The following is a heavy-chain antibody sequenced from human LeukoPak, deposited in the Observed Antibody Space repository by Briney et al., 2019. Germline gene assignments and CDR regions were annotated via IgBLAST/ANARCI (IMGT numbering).Heavy chain of an antibody. V-gene: IGHV3-21*01. CDR2: TSRDGINT. Sequence: GGSLRLSCAASGFTFHTYWMHWVRQAPGQGLEWVSSTSRDGINTHYAESVKGRFTISRDNAKNSLYLQMNSLRAEDTAVYYCARDWRSGTYYLDYWGQGTLVTVSS. CDR3: ARDWRSGTYYLDY. J-gene: IGHJ4*02. CDR1: GFTFHTYW. D-gene: IGHD1-26*01.